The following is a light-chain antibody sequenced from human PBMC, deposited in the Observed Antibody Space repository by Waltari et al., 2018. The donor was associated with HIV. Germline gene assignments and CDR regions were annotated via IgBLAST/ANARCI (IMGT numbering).Light chain of an antibody. V-gene: IGLV2-14*01. Sequence: QSALTQPASVSGSPGQSITISCTGTSSDVGGFNYVFWYQQHPGTAPKLMIYEVTNRPSGVSNLFSGSKSGNTASLTISGLQAEDEADYYCSSYTSSSTQVFGTGTKVTVL. CDR3: SSYTSSSTQV. J-gene: IGLJ1*01. CDR1: SSDVGGFNY. CDR2: EVT.